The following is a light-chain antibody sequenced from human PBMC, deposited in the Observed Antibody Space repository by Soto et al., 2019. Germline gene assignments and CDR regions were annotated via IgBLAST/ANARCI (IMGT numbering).Light chain of an antibody. CDR3: LQHTSYPWT. CDR1: QGISKY. CDR2: AAS. Sequence: DIQMTQSPSAMSASVGDRVTITCRASQGISKYLAWFQQRPGKVPRXLVYAASSLQSGVPSRFSGSGSGTELTITISSLQPEDFGTYYCLQHTSYPWTFGQGTKVDIK. J-gene: IGKJ1*01. V-gene: IGKV1-17*03.